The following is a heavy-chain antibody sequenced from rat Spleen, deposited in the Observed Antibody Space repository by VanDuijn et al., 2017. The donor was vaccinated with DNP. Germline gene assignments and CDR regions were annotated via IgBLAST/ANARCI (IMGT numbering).Heavy chain of an antibody. CDR3: TRPVFNNQGGFAY. J-gene: IGHJ3*01. V-gene: IGHV5S13*01. CDR1: GFTFSNYG. CDR2: ISTSSSTT. D-gene: IGHD1-10*01. Sequence: EVQLVESGGGLVQPGRSLKLSCAASGFTFSNYGMAWVRQAPTKGLEWVAFISTSSSTTYYRDSVGGRFTVSRDNAKSTLYLQMDSLRSEDTATYYCTRPVFNNQGGFAYWGQGTLVTVSS.